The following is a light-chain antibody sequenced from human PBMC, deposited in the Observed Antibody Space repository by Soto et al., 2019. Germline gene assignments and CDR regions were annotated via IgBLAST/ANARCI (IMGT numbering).Light chain of an antibody. CDR2: AAS. CDR1: QDISNY. J-gene: IGKJ1*01. V-gene: IGKV1-6*01. Sequence: IQITHSPSSLSSSLGDRVTITCQASQDISNYLNWYQQKPGKAPKLLIFAASNLQSGVPSRFSGSGSGTDFTLTISRLQPEDFATYYCLQLYNFSWTFGQGTKVDIK. CDR3: LQLYNFSWT.